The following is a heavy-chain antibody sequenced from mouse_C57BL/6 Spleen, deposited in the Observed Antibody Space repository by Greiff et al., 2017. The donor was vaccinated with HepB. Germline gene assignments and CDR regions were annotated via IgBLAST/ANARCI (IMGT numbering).Heavy chain of an antibody. CDR2: IYPRSGNT. J-gene: IGHJ4*01. D-gene: IGHD1-1*01. CDR3: ATIITTVVATGGAMDY. Sequence: VKLQQSGAELARPGASVKLSCKASGYTFTSYGISWVKQRTGQGLEWIGEIYPRSGNTYYNEKFKGKATLTADKSSSTAYMELRSLTSEDSAVYFCATIITTVVATGGAMDYWGQGTSVTVSS. V-gene: IGHV1-81*01. CDR1: GYTFTSYG.